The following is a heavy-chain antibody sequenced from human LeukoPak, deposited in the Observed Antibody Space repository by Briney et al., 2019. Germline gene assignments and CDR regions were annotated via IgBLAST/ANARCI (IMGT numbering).Heavy chain of an antibody. D-gene: IGHD6-13*01. CDR3: ARDLQSIAASNWFDP. CDR2: INPSGGST. J-gene: IGHJ5*02. CDR1: GYTFTSNY. Sequence: ASVRVSCKASGYTFTSNYIHWVRQAPGQGLEWMGIINPSGGSTNYAQKFQGRVTMTSDTSTSTVYVELSSLRSEDTAVYYCARDLQSIAASNWFDPWGQGTLVTVSS. V-gene: IGHV1-46*01.